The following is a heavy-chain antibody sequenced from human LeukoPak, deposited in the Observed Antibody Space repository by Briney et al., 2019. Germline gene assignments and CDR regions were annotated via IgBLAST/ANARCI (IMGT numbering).Heavy chain of an antibody. V-gene: IGHV4-39*07. CDR1: GGSISSSSYY. CDR3: ARATPRLGNCFDY. Sequence: PSETLSLTCTVSGGSISSSSYYWGWIRQPPGKGLEWIGSIYYSGSTYYNPSLKSRVTISVDMSKNQFSLKLSSVTAADTAVYYCARATPRLGNCFDYWGQGTLVTVSS. J-gene: IGHJ4*02. CDR2: IYYSGST. D-gene: IGHD3-10*01.